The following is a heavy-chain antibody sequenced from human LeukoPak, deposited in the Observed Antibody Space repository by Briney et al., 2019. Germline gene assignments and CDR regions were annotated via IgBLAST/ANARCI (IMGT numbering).Heavy chain of an antibody. CDR1: GLRFSDYY. CDR3: ATNLIGAGEYFQQ. D-gene: IGHD2/OR15-2a*01. J-gene: IGHJ1*01. V-gene: IGHV3-11*01. Sequence: PGGSLRLSCAASGLRFSDYYVSWIRQAPGKGLQWVSYISSGGDIMHYADSVKGRFTSSRDNAKNSGYLEMNSLGAEDTAVYYCATNLIGAGEYFQQWGQGTLVTVSS. CDR2: ISSGGDIM.